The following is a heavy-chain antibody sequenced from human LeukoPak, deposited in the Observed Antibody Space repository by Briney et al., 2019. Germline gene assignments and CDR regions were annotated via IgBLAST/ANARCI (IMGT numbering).Heavy chain of an antibody. V-gene: IGHV1-18*01. CDR3: ARFGLGKHIEVAGIPFDI. J-gene: IGHJ3*02. D-gene: IGHD6-19*01. CDR2: ISAYNGNT. CDR1: GDTFTSYA. Sequence: ASVKVSCKASGDTFTSYAITWVRQAPGQGLEWMGWISAYNGNTNYAQKLQGRVTMATDTSTSTAYMELRSLRSDDTALYYCARFGLGKHIEVAGIPFDIWGQGTMVTVSS.